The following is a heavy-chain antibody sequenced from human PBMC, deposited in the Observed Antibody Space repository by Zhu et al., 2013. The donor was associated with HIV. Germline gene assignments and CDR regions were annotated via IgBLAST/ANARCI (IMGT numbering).Heavy chain of an antibody. D-gene: IGHD3-10*01. Sequence: QVQLVQSGAEVKKPGSSVKVSCKASGGTFSSYAISWVRQAPGQGLEWMGWIIPIFGIANYAQKFQGRVTITADESTSTAYMELSSLRSEDTAVYYCARIVPYYYGSGSYSDAFDIWGQGTMVTVSS. J-gene: IGHJ3*02. CDR1: GGTFSSYA. V-gene: IGHV1-69*12. CDR2: IIPIFGIA. CDR3: ARIVPYYYGSGSYSDAFDI.